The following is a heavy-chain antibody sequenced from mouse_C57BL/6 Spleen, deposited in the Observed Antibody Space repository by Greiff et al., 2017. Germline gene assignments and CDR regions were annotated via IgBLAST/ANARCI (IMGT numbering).Heavy chain of an antibody. Sequence: EVKLMESGGDLVKPGGSLKLSCAASGFTFSSYGMSWVRQTPDKRLEWVATISSGGSYTYYPDSVKGRFTIARDNAKNTLYLQMSSLKSEDTAMYYCARGGTTVVATKAMDYWGQGTSVTVSS. CDR3: ARGGTTVVATKAMDY. J-gene: IGHJ4*01. CDR1: GFTFSSYG. D-gene: IGHD1-1*01. V-gene: IGHV5-6*01. CDR2: ISSGGSYT.